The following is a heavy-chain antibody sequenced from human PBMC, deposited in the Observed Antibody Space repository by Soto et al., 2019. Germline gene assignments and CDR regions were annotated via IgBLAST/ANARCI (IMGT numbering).Heavy chain of an antibody. CDR3: ARAGKKTPPGYCSSTSFYDWFDP. CDR2: IIPIFGTA. CDR1: GGTFSSYA. D-gene: IGHD2-2*01. V-gene: IGHV1-69*06. J-gene: IGHJ5*02. Sequence: QVQLMQSGAEVKKPGSSVKVSCKASGGTFSSYAISWVRQAPGQGLEWMGGIIPIFGTANYAQKFQGRVTITADKSTSTAYMELSSLRSEDTAVYYCARAGKKTPPGYCSSTSFYDWFDPWGQGTLVTVSS.